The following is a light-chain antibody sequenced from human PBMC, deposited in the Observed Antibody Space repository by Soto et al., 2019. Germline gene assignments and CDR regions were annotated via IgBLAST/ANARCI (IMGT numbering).Light chain of an antibody. V-gene: IGKV3-20*01. CDR1: QSVSSSY. CDR3: QQYGSSPLCT. J-gene: IGKJ3*01. CDR2: GAS. Sequence: EIVLTQSPGTLSLSPGERATLSCRASQSVSSSYLAWYQQKPGQAPRLLIYGASSRATGIPDRFSGSGSGTDFTLTISRLEPEDFALYYWQQYGSSPLCTFGPGTKVDIK.